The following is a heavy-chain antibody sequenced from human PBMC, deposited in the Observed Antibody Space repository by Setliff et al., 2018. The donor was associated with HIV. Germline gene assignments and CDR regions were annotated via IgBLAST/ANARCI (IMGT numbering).Heavy chain of an antibody. J-gene: IGHJ4*02. V-gene: IGHV3-48*01. D-gene: IGHD1-26*01. CDR2: LRGDGII. CDR3: ARDDKWAFDY. Sequence: PVGSLRLSCAVSGFNANPYTMAWVRQAPGRGLEWLSSLRGDGIISYADSVKGRFTISRDSAKNSLFLQMNSLRGEDTAVYFCARDDKWAFDYWGQGTQVTVSS. CDR1: GFNANPYT.